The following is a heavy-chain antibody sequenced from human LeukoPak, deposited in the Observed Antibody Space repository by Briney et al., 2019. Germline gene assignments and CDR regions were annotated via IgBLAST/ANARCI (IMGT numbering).Heavy chain of an antibody. V-gene: IGHV1-69*13. J-gene: IGHJ3*02. Sequence: GASVKVSCKASGGTFSSYAISWVRQAPGQGLEWMGGIIPIFGTANYAQKFQGRVTITADESTSTAYMELSSLRSEDTAVYYCARDGTLRYFDWLQTIDAFDIWGQETMVTVSS. CDR3: ARDGTLRYFDWLQTIDAFDI. CDR1: GGTFSSYA. D-gene: IGHD3-9*01. CDR2: IIPIFGTA.